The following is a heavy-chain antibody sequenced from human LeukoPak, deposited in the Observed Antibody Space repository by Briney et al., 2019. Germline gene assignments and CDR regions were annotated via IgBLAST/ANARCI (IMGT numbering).Heavy chain of an antibody. CDR2: VYYSGST. CDR3: ARDRSGSYFGNFDY. Sequence: PSETLSLTCTVSGGSISSYYWSWIRQPPGKGLEWIGYVYYSGSTNYNPSLKSRVAISVDTSKNQFSLKLRSVTAADAAVYYCARDRSGSYFGNFDYWGQGTLVTVSS. V-gene: IGHV4-59*01. J-gene: IGHJ4*02. D-gene: IGHD1-26*01. CDR1: GGSISSYY.